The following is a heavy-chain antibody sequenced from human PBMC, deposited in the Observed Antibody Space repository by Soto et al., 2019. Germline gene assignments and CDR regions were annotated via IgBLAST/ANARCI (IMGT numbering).Heavy chain of an antibody. J-gene: IGHJ6*02. Sequence: QVQLQQWGAGLLKPSETLSLTCAVYGGSFSGYYWSWIRQPPGKGLEWFGEINHSGSTNYNPSLKSRVTISVDTSKNQFSLKLSSVTAADTAVYYCARGSSSGSYYYYGMDVWRQGTTVTVSS. CDR3: ARGSSSGSYYYYGMDV. CDR1: GGSFSGYY. V-gene: IGHV4-34*01. CDR2: INHSGST. D-gene: IGHD6-25*01.